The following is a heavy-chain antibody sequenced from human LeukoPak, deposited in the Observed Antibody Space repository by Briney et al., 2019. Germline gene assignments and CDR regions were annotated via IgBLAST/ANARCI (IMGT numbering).Heavy chain of an antibody. Sequence: GGSLRLSCAASGFTFSSYWMSWVRQTPGKGLEWVANIKQDGSEKYYVDSVKGRFTISRDNAKNSLYLQMNSLRAEDTAVYYCARERNAFWSGKSFDYWGQGTLVTVPS. D-gene: IGHD3-3*01. CDR2: IKQDGSEK. CDR3: ARERNAFWSGKSFDY. V-gene: IGHV3-7*01. J-gene: IGHJ4*02. CDR1: GFTFSSYW.